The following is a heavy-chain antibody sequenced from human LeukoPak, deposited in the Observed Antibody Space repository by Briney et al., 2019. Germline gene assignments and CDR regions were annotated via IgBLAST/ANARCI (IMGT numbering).Heavy chain of an antibody. Sequence: KASETLSLTCAVYGGSFSGYYWSWIRQPPGKGLEWIGEINHSGSTNYNPSLKSRVTISVDTSKNQFSLKLSSVTAADTAVYYCARTNDLYYYDSSGSGPLDAFDIWGQGTMVTVSS. D-gene: IGHD3-22*01. V-gene: IGHV4-34*01. CDR3: ARTNDLYYYDSSGSGPLDAFDI. CDR2: INHSGST. CDR1: GGSFSGYY. J-gene: IGHJ3*02.